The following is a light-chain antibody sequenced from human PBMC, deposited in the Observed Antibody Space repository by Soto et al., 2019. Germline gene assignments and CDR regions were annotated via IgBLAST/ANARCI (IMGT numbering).Light chain of an antibody. Sequence: EIVMTQSPATLSVSPGERATLSCRASQSVNSNLAWYQQKPGQAPRLLIYGASTWATGIPVRFSGSGSGTEFTLTISSLQSEDSAVYYCQQYNKWPPLTFGRGTKVDIK. V-gene: IGKV3-15*01. CDR2: GAS. J-gene: IGKJ4*01. CDR3: QQYNKWPPLT. CDR1: QSVNSN.